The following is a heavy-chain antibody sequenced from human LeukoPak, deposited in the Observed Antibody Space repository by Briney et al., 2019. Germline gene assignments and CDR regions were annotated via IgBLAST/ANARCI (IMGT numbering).Heavy chain of an antibody. CDR2: TYYRSKWSN. CDR1: GDSVSSNSAA. V-gene: IGHV6-1*01. J-gene: IGHJ2*01. D-gene: IGHD2-15*01. CDR3: ARAPIGGWYFDL. Sequence: SQTLSLTCAISGDSVSSNSAAWNWIRQSPSRGLEWQGRTYYRSKWSNDYAVSVKSRITINPHTSQNQFSLQLNSLTPEDTAVYYCARAPIGGWYFDLWGRGTLVTVSS.